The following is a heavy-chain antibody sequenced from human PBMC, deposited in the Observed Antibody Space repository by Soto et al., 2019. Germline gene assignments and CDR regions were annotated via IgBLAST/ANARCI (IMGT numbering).Heavy chain of an antibody. J-gene: IGHJ4*02. CDR1: GFTFSSYS. CDR2: ISSSSSYI. V-gene: IGHV3-21*01. D-gene: IGHD2-21*02. CDR3: ARDVDCGGDCSDLFDY. Sequence: EVQLVESGGGLVKPGGSLRLSCAASGFTFSSYSMNWVRQAPGKGLEWVSSISSSSSYIYYADSVKGRFTISRDNAKNSLYLQMNSLRAEDTAVYYCARDVDCGGDCSDLFDYWGQGTLVTVSS.